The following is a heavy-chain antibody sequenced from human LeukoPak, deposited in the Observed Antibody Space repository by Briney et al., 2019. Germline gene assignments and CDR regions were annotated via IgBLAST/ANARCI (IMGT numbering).Heavy chain of an antibody. CDR3: ARDKDAFDI. J-gene: IGHJ3*02. CDR1: GGSVSSGSYY. V-gene: IGHV4-61*01. Sequence: SETLSLTCTVSGGSVSSGSYYWSWIRQPPGKGLEWIGYIYYSGGTNYNPSLKSRVTISVDTSKNQFSLKLSSVTAAGTAVYYCARDKDAFDIWGQGTMVTVSS. CDR2: IYYSGGT.